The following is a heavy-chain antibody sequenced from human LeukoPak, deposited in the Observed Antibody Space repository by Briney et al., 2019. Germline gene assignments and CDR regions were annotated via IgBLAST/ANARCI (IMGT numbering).Heavy chain of an antibody. CDR3: ARDRASTFFDY. Sequence: SETLSLTCTVSGGSISSGSYYWSWIRQPAGKGLEWIGRIYTSGSTNYNPSLKSRVTISVDTSKNQFSLKLSYVTAADTAVYYCARDRASTFFDYWGQGTLVTVSS. V-gene: IGHV4-61*02. J-gene: IGHJ4*02. CDR2: IYTSGST. CDR1: GGSISSGSYY. D-gene: IGHD2-2*01.